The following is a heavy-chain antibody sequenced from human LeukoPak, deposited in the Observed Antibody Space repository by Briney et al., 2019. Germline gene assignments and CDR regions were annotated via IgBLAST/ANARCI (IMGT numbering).Heavy chain of an antibody. V-gene: IGHV3-23*01. D-gene: IGHD4-11*01. CDR3: AKGGGMTTYYSDY. J-gene: IGHJ4*02. CDR2: ISGSGGST. CDR1: GFTFSSYA. Sequence: GGSLRLSCAASGFTFSSYAMSWVRQAPGKGLEWVSGISGSGGSTYYADSVKGRFTISRDNSKNTLYLQMNSLRAEDTAEYYCAKGGGMTTYYSDYWGQGTPVTVSS.